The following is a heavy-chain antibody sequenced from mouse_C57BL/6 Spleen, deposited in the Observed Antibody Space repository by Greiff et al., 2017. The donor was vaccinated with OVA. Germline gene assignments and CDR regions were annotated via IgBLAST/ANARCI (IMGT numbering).Heavy chain of an antibody. V-gene: IGHV1-61*01. CDR1: GYTFTSYW. CDR2: IYPSDSET. D-gene: IGHD2-3*01. J-gene: IGHJ2*01. Sequence: QVQLQQPGAELVRPGSSVKLSCKASGYTFTSYWMDWVKQRPGQGLEWIGNIYPSDSETHYNQKFKDKATLTVDKSSSTAYMQLSSLTSEDSAVYCCAREDGYYSYYYDYWGRGTTLTVCS. CDR3: AREDGYYSYYYDY.